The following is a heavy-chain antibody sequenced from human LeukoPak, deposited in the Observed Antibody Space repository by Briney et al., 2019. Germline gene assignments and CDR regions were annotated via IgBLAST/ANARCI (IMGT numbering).Heavy chain of an antibody. CDR1: GFTFSSYG. Sequence: GGSLRLSCAASGFTFSSYGMHWVRQPPGKGLEWVAVIWYDGSNKYYSDSVKGRFTISRDNSKNTPYLQMNRLRAEDTAVYYCARLGWELGNWDYWGQGTLVTVSS. J-gene: IGHJ4*02. D-gene: IGHD1-26*01. V-gene: IGHV3-33*01. CDR3: ARLGWELGNWDY. CDR2: IWYDGSNK.